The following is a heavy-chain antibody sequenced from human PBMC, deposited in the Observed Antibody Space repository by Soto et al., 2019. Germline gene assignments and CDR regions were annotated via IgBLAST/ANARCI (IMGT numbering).Heavy chain of an antibody. Sequence: SETLSLTCTVSGVSISSYYWSWIRQPPGKGLEWIGYIYYSGSTNYNPSLKSRVTISVDTSKNQFSLKLSSVTAADTAVYYCARGQYFDLLLGAYYYYVMDVWGQGTTVTVS. CDR1: GVSISSYY. J-gene: IGHJ6*02. V-gene: IGHV4-59*01. CDR2: IYYSGST. CDR3: ARGQYFDLLLGAYYYYVMDV. D-gene: IGHD3-9*01.